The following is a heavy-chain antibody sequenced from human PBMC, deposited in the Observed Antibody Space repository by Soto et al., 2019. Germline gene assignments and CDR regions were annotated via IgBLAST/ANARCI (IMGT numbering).Heavy chain of an antibody. J-gene: IGHJ1*01. V-gene: IGHV3-30*18. CDR1: GFTFSSYG. D-gene: IGHD3-22*01. CDR3: AKDGAYYYDSSGYLDQYFQH. CDR2: ISYDGSNK. Sequence: LRLSCAASGFTFSSYGMHWVRQAPGKGLEWVAVISYDGSNKYYADSVKGRFTISRDNSKNTLYLQMNSLRAEDTAVYYCAKDGAYYYDSSGYLDQYFQHWGQGTLVTVSS.